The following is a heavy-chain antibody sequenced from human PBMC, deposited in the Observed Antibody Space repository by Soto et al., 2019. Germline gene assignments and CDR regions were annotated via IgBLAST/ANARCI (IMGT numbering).Heavy chain of an antibody. Sequence: VQLLESGGGLVQPGGSLRLSCAASGFTFSSYAMSWVRQAPGKGLEWVSAISGSGGSTYYADSVKGRFTISRDNSKNTLYLQMNSLRAEDTAVYYCAKVRRITIFGVAPYFDYWGQGTLVTVSS. D-gene: IGHD3-3*01. CDR2: ISGSGGST. V-gene: IGHV3-23*01. CDR3: AKVRRITIFGVAPYFDY. CDR1: GFTFSSYA. J-gene: IGHJ4*02.